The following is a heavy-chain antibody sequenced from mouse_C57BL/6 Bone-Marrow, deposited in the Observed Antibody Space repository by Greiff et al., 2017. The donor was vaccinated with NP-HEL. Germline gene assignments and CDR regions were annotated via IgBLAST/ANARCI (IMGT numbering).Heavy chain of an antibody. J-gene: IGHJ3*01. CDR1: GFSLTSYG. CDR2: IWSGGST. D-gene: IGHD2-4*01. V-gene: IGHV2-2*01. Sequence: VKLQQSGPGLVQPSQSLSITCTVSGFSLTSYGVHWVRQSPGKGLEWLGVIWSGGSTDYNAAFISRLSISKDNSKSQVFFKMNSLQADDTAIYYCASSYYDYDAWFAYWGQGTLVTVSA. CDR3: ASSYYDYDAWFAY.